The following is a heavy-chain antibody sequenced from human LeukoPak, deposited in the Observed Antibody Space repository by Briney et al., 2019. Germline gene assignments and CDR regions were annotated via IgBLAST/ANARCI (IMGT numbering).Heavy chain of an antibody. D-gene: IGHD1-14*01. CDR1: GYTFTSYD. CDR2: INPNSGDT. V-gene: IGHV1-2*06. CDR3: ARVSSPLQYNWFDP. Sequence: ASVKVSCKASGYTFTSYDINWVRQATGQGLEWMGRINPNSGDTNYAQKFQGRVTMTRDTSINTAYMELSRLRSDDTAVYYCARVSSPLQYNWFDPWGQGTLVAVSS. J-gene: IGHJ5*02.